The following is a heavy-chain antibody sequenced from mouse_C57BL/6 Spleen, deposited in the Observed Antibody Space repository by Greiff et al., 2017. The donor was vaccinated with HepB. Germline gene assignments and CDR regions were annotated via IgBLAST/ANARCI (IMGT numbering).Heavy chain of an antibody. CDR3: ARSEDYDRAWFAY. D-gene: IGHD2-4*01. J-gene: IGHJ3*01. Sequence: VQLQESGAELARPGASVKLSCKASGYTFTSYGISWVKQRTGQGLEWIGEIYPRSGNTYYNEKFKGKATRTADKSSSTAYMELRSLTSEDSAVYFCARSEDYDRAWFAYWGQGTLVTVSA. CDR1: GYTFTSYG. V-gene: IGHV1-81*01. CDR2: IYPRSGNT.